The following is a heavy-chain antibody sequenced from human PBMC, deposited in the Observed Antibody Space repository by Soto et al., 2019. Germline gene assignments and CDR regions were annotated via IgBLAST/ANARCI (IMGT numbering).Heavy chain of an antibody. CDR2: ISYDGSNK. J-gene: IGHJ3*02. CDR3: AKDAMYYYDSSGYPTAFDI. V-gene: IGHV3-30*18. Sequence: GGSLRLSCAASGFTFSSYGMHWVRQAPGKGLEWVAVISYDGSNKYYADSVKGRFTISRDNSKNTLYLQMNSLRAEDTAVYYCAKDAMYYYDSSGYPTAFDIWGQGTMVTVSS. D-gene: IGHD3-22*01. CDR1: GFTFSSYG.